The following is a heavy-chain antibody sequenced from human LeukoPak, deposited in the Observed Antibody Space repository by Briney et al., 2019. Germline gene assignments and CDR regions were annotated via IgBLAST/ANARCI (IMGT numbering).Heavy chain of an antibody. J-gene: IGHJ4*02. V-gene: IGHV3-11*03. CDR2: ISSSSSYT. Sequence: GSLILSCAASGFTFSDYYMSWIRQAPGKGLEWVSYISSSSSYTNYADSVKGRFTISRDNAKNSLYLQMNSLRAEDTAVYYCASQGGAEPAQLWGQGTLVTVSS. D-gene: IGHD1-1*01. CDR3: ASQGGAEPAQL. CDR1: GFTFSDYY.